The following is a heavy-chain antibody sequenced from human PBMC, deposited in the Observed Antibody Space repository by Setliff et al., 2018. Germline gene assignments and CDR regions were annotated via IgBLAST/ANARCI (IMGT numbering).Heavy chain of an antibody. J-gene: IGHJ4*02. D-gene: IGHD3-22*01. CDR3: ARGTRDRYDTSGHYLSLDY. CDR1: GYTFTNFG. V-gene: IGHV1-18*01. Sequence: GASVKVSCKASGYTFTNFGISWVREAPGQGLEWMGWISASNGKTNYAQKFQGRVTMTTDTSTSTAYMDLRSLRSDDTAVYYCARGTRDRYDTSGHYLSLDYWGQGTLVTVSS. CDR2: ISASNGKT.